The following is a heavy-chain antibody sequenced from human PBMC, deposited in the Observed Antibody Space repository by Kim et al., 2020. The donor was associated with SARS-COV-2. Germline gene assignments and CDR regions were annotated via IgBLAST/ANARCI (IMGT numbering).Heavy chain of an antibody. CDR1: GFTFSSYW. Sequence: GGSLRLSCAASGFTFSSYWMSWVRQAPGKGLEWVANIKQDGSEKYYVDSVKGRFTISRDNAKNSLYLQMNSLRAEDTAVYYCARDEYSSSWMGYYYYYGMDVWGQGTTVTVSS. CDR2: IKQDGSEK. D-gene: IGHD6-13*01. CDR3: ARDEYSSSWMGYYYYYGMDV. V-gene: IGHV3-7*01. J-gene: IGHJ6*02.